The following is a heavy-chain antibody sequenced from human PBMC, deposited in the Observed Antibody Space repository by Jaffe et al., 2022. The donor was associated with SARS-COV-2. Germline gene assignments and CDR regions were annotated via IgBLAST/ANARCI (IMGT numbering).Heavy chain of an antibody. D-gene: IGHD1-26*01. CDR3: AGGGVGALPSYYYGMDV. J-gene: IGHJ6*02. CDR1: GFTFSSYG. V-gene: IGHV3-33*01. Sequence: QVQLVESGGGVVQPGRSLRLSCAASGFTFSSYGMHWVRQAPGKGLEWVAVIWYDGSNKYYADSVKGRFTISRDNSKNTLYLQMNSLRAEDTAVYYCAGGGVGALPSYYYGMDVWGQGTTVTVSS. CDR2: IWYDGSNK.